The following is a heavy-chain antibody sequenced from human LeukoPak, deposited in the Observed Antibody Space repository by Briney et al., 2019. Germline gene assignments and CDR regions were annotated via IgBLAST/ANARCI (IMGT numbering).Heavy chain of an antibody. V-gene: IGHV4-59*01. CDR3: ARVWGEVDTAMDFDY. J-gene: IGHJ4*02. CDR1: GGSISSYY. Sequence: SETLSLTCTVSGGSISSYYWSWIRQPPGKGLEWLGYIYYSGSTNYNPSLKSRVTISVDTSKNQFSLKLSSVTAADTAVYYCARVWGEVDTAMDFDYWGQGTLVTVSS. CDR2: IYYSGST. D-gene: IGHD5-18*01.